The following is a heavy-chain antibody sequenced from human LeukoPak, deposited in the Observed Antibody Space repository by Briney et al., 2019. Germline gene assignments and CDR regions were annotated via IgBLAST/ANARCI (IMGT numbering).Heavy chain of an antibody. CDR1: GFTFSSYA. V-gene: IGHV3-30-3*01. CDR3: ARSTNTYYYDSSGYSPVGY. Sequence: GGSLRLSCAASGFTFSSYAMHWVRQAPGKGLEWVAVISYDGSNKYYADSVKGRFTISRDNSKNTLYLQMNSLRAEDTAVYYCARSTNTYYYDSSGYSPVGYWGQGTLVTVSS. CDR2: ISYDGSNK. D-gene: IGHD3-22*01. J-gene: IGHJ4*02.